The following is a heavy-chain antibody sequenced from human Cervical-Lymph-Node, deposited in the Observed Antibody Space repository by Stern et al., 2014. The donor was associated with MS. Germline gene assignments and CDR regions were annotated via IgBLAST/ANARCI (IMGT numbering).Heavy chain of an antibody. Sequence: EVQLVESGGGLVQPGGSLRLSCSASGFTFSVYWMHWVRQAPGKGLVWVSRIKGDGSSTTYADSVKGRFTVSRDNAKNTLYLQMDSLRAEDTAVYYCARSDWFAPWGQGTLVTVSS. CDR1: GFTFSVYW. V-gene: IGHV3-74*02. CDR3: ARSDWFAP. CDR2: IKGDGSST. J-gene: IGHJ5*02.